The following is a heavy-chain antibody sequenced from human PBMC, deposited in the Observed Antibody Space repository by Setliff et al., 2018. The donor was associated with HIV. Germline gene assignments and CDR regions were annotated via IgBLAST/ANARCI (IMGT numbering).Heavy chain of an antibody. V-gene: IGHV1-69*05. D-gene: IGHD3-22*01. CDR1: GGTFSSYA. CDR3: ARDRLNLHYYDSSGYYYGPDAFDI. CDR2: IIPIFGTA. J-gene: IGHJ3*02. Sequence: SVKVSCKASGGTFSSYAISWVRQAPGQGLEWMGGIIPIFGTANYAQKFQGRVTITTDESTSTAYMELSSLRSEDTAVYYCARDRLNLHYYDSSGYYYGPDAFDIWGQGTMVTVS.